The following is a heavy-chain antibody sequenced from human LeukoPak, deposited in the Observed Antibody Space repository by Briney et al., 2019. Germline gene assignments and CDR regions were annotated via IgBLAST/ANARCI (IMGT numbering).Heavy chain of an antibody. CDR2: INSDGSST. J-gene: IGHJ4*02. CDR1: GFTFSSYW. CDR3: ARGSSGYLAGYFDY. Sequence: GGSLRLSCAASGFTFSSYWMHWVRRAPGKGLVWVSRINSDGSSTSYADSVKGRFTISRDNAKNTLYLQMNSLRAEDTAVYYCARGSSGYLAGYFDYWGQGTLVTVSS. D-gene: IGHD3-22*01. V-gene: IGHV3-74*01.